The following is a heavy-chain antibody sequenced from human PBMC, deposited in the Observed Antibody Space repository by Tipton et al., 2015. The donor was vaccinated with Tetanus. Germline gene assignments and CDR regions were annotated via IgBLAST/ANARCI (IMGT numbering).Heavy chain of an antibody. Sequence: LVQSGAEVKKPGASVKVSCKASGYTFTGYYMHWVRQAPGQGLEWMGWINPNSGGTNYAQKFQGRVTMTRDTSISTAYMELSRLRSDDTAVYYCARAIVVVITDYYYGIDVWGQGTTVSVSS. J-gene: IGHJ6*02. CDR3: ARAIVVVITDYYYGIDV. CDR1: GYTFTGYY. CDR2: INPNSGGT. V-gene: IGHV1-2*02. D-gene: IGHD3-22*01.